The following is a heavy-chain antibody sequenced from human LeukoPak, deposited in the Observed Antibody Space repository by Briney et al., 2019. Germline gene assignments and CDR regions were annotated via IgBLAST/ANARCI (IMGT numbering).Heavy chain of an antibody. J-gene: IGHJ4*02. Sequence: SQTLSLTCTVSGGSISSGGYYWGWIRQPPGKGLEWIGTMSNSGSTYYNPSLKSRVTISGDPSKDQFSLKLSSVTAADTAVFYCARRSQTAAGRGIDYWGQGTLVTVSS. V-gene: IGHV4-39*01. D-gene: IGHD6-13*01. CDR2: MSNSGST. CDR3: ARRSQTAAGRGIDY. CDR1: GGSISSGGYY.